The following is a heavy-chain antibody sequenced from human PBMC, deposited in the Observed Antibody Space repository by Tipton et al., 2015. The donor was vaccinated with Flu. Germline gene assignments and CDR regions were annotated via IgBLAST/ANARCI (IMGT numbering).Heavy chain of an antibody. D-gene: IGHD3-22*01. J-gene: IGHJ3*02. Sequence: SLRLSCAASGFTYRDYAMHWVRQAPGKGLEWVAVIGHDGSDEKYADSVKGRFTISRDNSKNTLYLQMNSLRAEDTAVYYCAKDFFENHFDISGSADEGEAFDMWGQGTTVTVSS. CDR1: GFTYRDYA. CDR2: IGHDGSDE. V-gene: IGHV3-33*06. CDR3: AKDFFENHFDISGSADEGEAFDM.